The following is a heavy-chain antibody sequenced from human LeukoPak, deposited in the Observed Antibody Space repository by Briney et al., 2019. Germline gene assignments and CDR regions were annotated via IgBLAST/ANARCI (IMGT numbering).Heavy chain of an antibody. CDR3: VKEVVNHAFWTGHSA. V-gene: IGHV3-23*01. CDR1: RFTFSSYS. D-gene: IGHD3/OR15-3a*01. Sequence: GRSLRLFCAASRFTFSSYSMTWVRHAPGRGPECVSVISGDGGTTFYADFVRGGFTISRDNFRNTVYLEMNSLRAEDTARYYCVKEVVNHAFWTGHSAWGRGTLVTVAS. J-gene: IGHJ4*02. CDR2: ISGDGGTT.